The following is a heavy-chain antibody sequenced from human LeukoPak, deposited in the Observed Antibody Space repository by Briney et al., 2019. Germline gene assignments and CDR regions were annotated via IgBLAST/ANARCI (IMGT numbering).Heavy chain of an antibody. CDR2: ITSSSSYI. CDR1: EFSVGSNY. J-gene: IGHJ6*03. Sequence: GGSLRLSCAASEFSVGSNYMTWVRQAPGKGLEWVSSITSSSSYIYYADSVKGRFTISRDNAKNSLYLQMNSLRDEDTAVYYCARDPYSGSYGDYYYYYMDVWGKGTTVTISS. D-gene: IGHD1-26*01. CDR3: ARDPYSGSYGDYYYYYMDV. V-gene: IGHV3-21*01.